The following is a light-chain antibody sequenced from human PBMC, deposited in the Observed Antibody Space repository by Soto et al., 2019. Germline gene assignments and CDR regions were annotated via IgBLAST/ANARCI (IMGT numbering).Light chain of an antibody. Sequence: DIQMTQSPSTLSASVGDRVTITCRASQSVSTWLAWYQQKPGKAPQVLISMASTLESGVPSRFSGSGSGTEFTLSISSLQPEDFATYFCQQIYSAPLTFGGGTKVDIK. CDR3: QQIYSAPLT. CDR2: MAS. J-gene: IGKJ4*01. V-gene: IGKV1-5*03. CDR1: QSVSTW.